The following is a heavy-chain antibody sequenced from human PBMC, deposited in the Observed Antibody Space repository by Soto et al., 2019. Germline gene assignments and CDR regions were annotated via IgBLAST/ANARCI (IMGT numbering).Heavy chain of an antibody. CDR1: GDSVSSNSAA. CDR2: TYYRSKWYN. V-gene: IGHV6-1*01. J-gene: IGHJ6*02. CDR3: ARVRTSGQRNYYYYGMDV. D-gene: IGHD3-10*01. Sequence: SQTLSLTCVISGDSVSSNSAAWNWIRQSPSRGLEWLGRTYYRSKWYNDYAVSVKSRITINPDTSKNQFSLQLNSVTPEDTAVYYCARVRTSGQRNYYYYGMDVWGQGTTVTVSS.